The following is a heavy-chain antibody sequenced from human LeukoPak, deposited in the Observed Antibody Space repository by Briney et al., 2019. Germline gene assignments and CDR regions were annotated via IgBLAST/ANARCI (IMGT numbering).Heavy chain of an antibody. Sequence: SETLSLTCAVYGVTFNGYSWHWIRQPPGQGLEWVGEINHSGSNNYNPTLKNRVTIPVDTSKNQFSLKRSSVTAADTAVYDGARKWVVPAAMIRGYYFDYWGQGTLVTASS. CDR3: ARKWVVPAAMIRGYYFDY. CDR1: GVTFNGYS. CDR2: INHSGSN. V-gene: IGHV4-34*01. D-gene: IGHD2-2*01. J-gene: IGHJ4*02.